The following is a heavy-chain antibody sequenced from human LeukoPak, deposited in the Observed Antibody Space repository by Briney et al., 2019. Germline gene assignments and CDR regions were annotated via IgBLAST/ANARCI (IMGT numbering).Heavy chain of an antibody. V-gene: IGHV4-31*03. CDR1: GGSISSGGYH. CDR3: AREYDSSGYPGYNWFDP. Sequence: SQTLSLTCTVSGGSISSGGYHWSWIRQHPGKGLEWIGYIYYSGSTYYNPSLKSRVTISVDTSKNQFSLKLSSVTAADTAVYYCAREYDSSGYPGYNWFDPWGQGTLVTVSS. CDR2: IYYSGST. J-gene: IGHJ5*02. D-gene: IGHD3-22*01.